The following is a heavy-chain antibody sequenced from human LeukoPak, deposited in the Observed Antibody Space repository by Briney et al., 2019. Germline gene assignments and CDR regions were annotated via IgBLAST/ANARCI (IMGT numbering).Heavy chain of an antibody. V-gene: IGHV3-7*01. CDR2: IKQDGSEK. CDR1: GFTFSSYW. CDR3: ARYAALYYYYGMDV. J-gene: IGHJ6*02. Sequence: GGSLRLSCAASGFTFSSYWMSWVRQAPGKGLEWVANIKQDGSEKYYVDSVKGRFTISRDNAKNSLYLQMNSLRAEDTAVYYCARYAALYYYYGMDVWGQGTTATVSS.